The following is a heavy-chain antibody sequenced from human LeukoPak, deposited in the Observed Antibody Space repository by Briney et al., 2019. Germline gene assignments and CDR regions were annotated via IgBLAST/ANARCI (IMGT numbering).Heavy chain of an antibody. CDR1: GYTLTELS. D-gene: IGHD1-7*01. V-gene: IGHV1-24*01. CDR3: ARATPGWNSQLNAFDI. Sequence: ASVKVSCKVSGYTLTELSMHWVRQAPGKGLEWMGGFDPEDGETIYAQKFQGRVTMTRDTSTSTVYMELSSLRSEDTAVYYCARATPGWNSQLNAFDIWGQGTMVTVSS. J-gene: IGHJ3*02. CDR2: FDPEDGET.